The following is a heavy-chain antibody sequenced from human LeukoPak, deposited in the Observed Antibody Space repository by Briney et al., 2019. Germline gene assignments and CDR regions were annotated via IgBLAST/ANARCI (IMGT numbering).Heavy chain of an antibody. D-gene: IGHD2-2*01. J-gene: IGHJ5*01. CDR2: ISAYNGNT. Sequence: ASVKVSCKASGYTFTSYGISWVRQAPGQGLEWMGWISAYNGNTNYAQKLQGRVTMTTDTSTSTAYMELRSLRSDDTAVYYCATETSNLEGPHCSSTSCSGWFDYWGQGTLVTVSS. V-gene: IGHV1-18*04. CDR1: GYTFTSYG. CDR3: ATETSNLEGPHCSSTSCSGWFDY.